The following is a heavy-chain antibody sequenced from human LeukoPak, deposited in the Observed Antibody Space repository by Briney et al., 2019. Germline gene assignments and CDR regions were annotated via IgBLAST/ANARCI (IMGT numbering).Heavy chain of an antibody. V-gene: IGHV3-23*01. CDR3: AKDEYYDSSGYSIFDY. J-gene: IGHJ4*02. CDR2: ISGSGGST. CDR1: GFTFSSYA. D-gene: IGHD3-22*01. Sequence: PGGSLRLSCAASGFTFSSYAMSSVRQAPGKGLEWVSAISGSGGSTYYADSVKGRFTISRDNSKNTLYLQMDSLRAEDTAVYYCAKDEYYDSSGYSIFDYWGQGTLVTVSS.